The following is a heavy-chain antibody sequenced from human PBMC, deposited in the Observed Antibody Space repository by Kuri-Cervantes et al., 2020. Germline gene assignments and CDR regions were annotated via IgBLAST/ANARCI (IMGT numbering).Heavy chain of an antibody. CDR3: ARGCYDYGDYCDAFDI. CDR2: ISSSSSYI. J-gene: IGHJ3*02. CDR1: GFTFSSYS. Sequence: GGSLRLSCAASGFTFSSYSMNWVRQAPGKGLEWVSSISSSSSYIYYAVSVKGRFTISRDNAKNSLYLQMNSLRAEDTAVYDCARGCYDYGDYCDAFDIWGQGTMVTVSS. D-gene: IGHD4-17*01. V-gene: IGHV3-21*01.